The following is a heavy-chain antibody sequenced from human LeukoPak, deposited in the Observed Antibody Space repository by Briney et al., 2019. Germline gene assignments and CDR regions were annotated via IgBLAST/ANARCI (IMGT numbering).Heavy chain of an antibody. J-gene: IGHJ4*02. V-gene: IGHV3-30*02. CDR3: ANTYYDILTGFPEDY. D-gene: IGHD3-9*01. Sequence: GGSLRLSCAASGFTFSSYGMHWVRQAPGKGLEWVAFIRYDGSNKYYADSVKGRFTISRDNSKNTLYLQMNSLRAEDTAVYYCANTYYDILTGFPEDYWGQGTLVTVSS. CDR2: IRYDGSNK. CDR1: GFTFSSYG.